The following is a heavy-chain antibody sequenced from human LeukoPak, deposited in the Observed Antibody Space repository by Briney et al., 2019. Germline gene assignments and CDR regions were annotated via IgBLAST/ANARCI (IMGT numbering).Heavy chain of an antibody. CDR1: GGSFSGYY. CDR3: ARGVPPPLLLWFGEPIYYYYGMDV. D-gene: IGHD3-10*01. V-gene: IGHV4-34*01. CDR2: INHSGST. J-gene: IGHJ6*02. Sequence: PSETLSFTCAVYGGSFSGYYWSWIRQPPGKGLEWIGEINHSGSTNYNPSLKSRVTIAVDTSKNQFSLKLSSVTAADTAVYYCARGVPPPLLLWFGEPIYYYYGMDVWGQGTTVTVSS.